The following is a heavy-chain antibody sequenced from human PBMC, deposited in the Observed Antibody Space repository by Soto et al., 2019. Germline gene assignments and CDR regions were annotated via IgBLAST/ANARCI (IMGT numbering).Heavy chain of an antibody. D-gene: IGHD2-21*02. V-gene: IGHV3-23*01. CDR2: VRISSGAT. Sequence: PGGSLRLSCAASGFIFTSCAMSWVRQAPGKGLEWVSAVRISSGATFYADSVRGRFTISRDNSKNTVYLQMDNLRAEDTAIYYCAKEDTTSHLTRSWGQGTLVTVSS. CDR3: AKEDTTSHLTRS. CDR1: GFIFTSCA. J-gene: IGHJ5*02.